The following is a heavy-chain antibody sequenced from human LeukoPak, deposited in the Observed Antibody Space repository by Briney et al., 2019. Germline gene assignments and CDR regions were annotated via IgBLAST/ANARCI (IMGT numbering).Heavy chain of an antibody. CDR1: GYSITSGYY. Sequence: SETLSLTCTVSGYSITSGYYWGWIRQPPGKGLEWIGSIYHSGSTHYNPSLNSRVTISVDTSKNQFSLKLSSVTAADTAVYYCARVYTGSSWDYYYYMDIWGRGTTVTVSS. CDR2: IYHSGST. D-gene: IGHD6-13*01. J-gene: IGHJ6*03. CDR3: ARVYTGSSWDYYYYMDI. V-gene: IGHV4-38-2*02.